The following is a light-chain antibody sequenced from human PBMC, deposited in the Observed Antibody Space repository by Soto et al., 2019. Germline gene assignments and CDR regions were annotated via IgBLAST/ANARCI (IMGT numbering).Light chain of an antibody. CDR1: STDVGRYNY. CDR3: TSYTSDSTYV. Sequence: QSVLPQPASVSGSPVQSFPISCTGTSTDVGRYNYVSWYQQHPGKAPKLMVYDVSNPPSWVSNRFSGSMSGITASLTISGLQAGDEADYYCTSYTSDSTYVFGTGTKVTVL. V-gene: IGLV2-14*01. J-gene: IGLJ1*01. CDR2: DVS.